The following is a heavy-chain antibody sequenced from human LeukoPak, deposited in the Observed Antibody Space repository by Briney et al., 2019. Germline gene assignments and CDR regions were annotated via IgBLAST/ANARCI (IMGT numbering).Heavy chain of an antibody. V-gene: IGHV1-24*01. Sequence: ASVKVSCKVSGYTLTELSMHWVRQAPGKGLEWMGGFDPEDGETIYAQKFQGRVTMTTDTSTSTAYMELRSLRSDDTAVYYCASLKNYYDSSGYLVTDAFDIWGQGTMVTVSS. J-gene: IGHJ3*02. D-gene: IGHD3-22*01. CDR3: ASLKNYYDSSGYLVTDAFDI. CDR1: GYTLTELS. CDR2: FDPEDGET.